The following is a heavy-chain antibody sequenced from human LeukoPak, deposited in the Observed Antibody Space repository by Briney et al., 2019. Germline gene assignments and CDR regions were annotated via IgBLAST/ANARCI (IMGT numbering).Heavy chain of an antibody. CDR2: TFYRSHWYN. CDR3: PRIDVSGGICYPDSPYDI. D-gene: IGHD2-15*01. V-gene: IGHV6-1*01. CDR1: GDSISSNTRT. Sequence: SETLSLTCAVSGDSISSNTRTWNWLRQSPSRGLEWLGRTFYRSHWYNDYTSSVNSRISIKADTSKHQFPRPLNSVSCEHTALYYWPRIDVSGGICYPDSPYDIWGQGTMVTVSS. J-gene: IGHJ3*02.